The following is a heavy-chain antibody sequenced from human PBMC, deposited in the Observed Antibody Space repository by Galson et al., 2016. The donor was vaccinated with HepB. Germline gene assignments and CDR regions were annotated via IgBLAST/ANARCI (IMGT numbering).Heavy chain of an antibody. Sequence: CAISGDSVSSNSAAWNWVRQSPSRGLEWLGRTYYRSKWSNEYEESLKSRLTINPDTTKNKFSLHLNSLTPEDTAVYYCVREQIIPSAGGGNYFDSWGQGTLVTVSS. D-gene: IGHD3-3*01. CDR2: TYYRSKWSN. CDR3: VREQIIPSAGGGNYFDS. CDR1: GDSVSSNSAA. J-gene: IGHJ4*02. V-gene: IGHV6-1*01.